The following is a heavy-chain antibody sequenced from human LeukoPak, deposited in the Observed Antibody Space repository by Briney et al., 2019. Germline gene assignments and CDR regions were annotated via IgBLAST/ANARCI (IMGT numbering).Heavy chain of an antibody. J-gene: IGHJ5*02. CDR1: GYSNSSGYY. Sequence: PSETLSLTCAVSGYSNSSGYYWGWIRQPPGKGLEWIGSIYHSGSTYYNPSLKSRVTISVDTSKNQFSLKLSSVTAADTAVYYCARIKTGYCTNGVRYEWGWFDPWGQGTLVTVSS. D-gene: IGHD2-8*01. CDR3: ARIKTGYCTNGVRYEWGWFDP. CDR2: IYHSGST. V-gene: IGHV4-38-2*01.